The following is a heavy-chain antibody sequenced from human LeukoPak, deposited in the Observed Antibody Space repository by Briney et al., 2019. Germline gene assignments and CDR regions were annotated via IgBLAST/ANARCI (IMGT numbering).Heavy chain of an antibody. CDR2: IYYSGST. V-gene: IGHV4-39*01. D-gene: IGHD2-15*01. CDR1: GGSISSSSYY. CDR3: ASRYCSGGSCYSDNWFDP. Sequence: SETLSLTCTVSGGSISSSSYYWGWIRQPPGKGLEWIGSIYYSGSTYYNPSLKSRVTISVDTSKNQFSLKLSSVTAADTAVYYCASRYCSGGSCYSDNWFDPWGQGTLVTVSS. J-gene: IGHJ5*02.